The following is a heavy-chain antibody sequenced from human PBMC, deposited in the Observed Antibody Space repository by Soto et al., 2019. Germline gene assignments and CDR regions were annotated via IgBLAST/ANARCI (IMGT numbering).Heavy chain of an antibody. V-gene: IGHV1-2*06. CDR2: INPKSGGT. CDR1: GYTFSAYY. J-gene: IGHJ4*02. CDR3: ARGGTFAYDTSGYSVY. Sequence: GASVKVSCKASGYTFSAYYMHWVRQAPGQGLEWMGRINPKSGGTLYAQKFPGRVTMTRDTSISTAYMELSRLRSDDTAVYYCARGGTFAYDTSGYSVYWGQGTLVAVSS. D-gene: IGHD3-22*01.